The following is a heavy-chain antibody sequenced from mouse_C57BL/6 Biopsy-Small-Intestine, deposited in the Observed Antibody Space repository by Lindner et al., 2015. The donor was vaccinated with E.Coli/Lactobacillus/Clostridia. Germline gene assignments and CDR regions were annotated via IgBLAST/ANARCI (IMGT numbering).Heavy chain of an antibody. J-gene: IGHJ3*01. V-gene: IGHV10-1*02. CDR1: GFTFNTYG. CDR2: IRTKRNNYAT. CDR3: VGQFAY. Sequence: VHLQESGGRLVQPQGSLKLSCAASGFTFNTYGMYWLRQAPGKGLEWVARIRTKRNNYATYYADSVKDRFTISRDDSQSMLYLQMNNLKTEDTAMYYCVGQFAYWGQGTLVTVSA.